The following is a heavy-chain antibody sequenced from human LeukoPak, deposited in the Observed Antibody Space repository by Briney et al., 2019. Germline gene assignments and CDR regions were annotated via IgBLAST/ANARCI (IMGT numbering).Heavy chain of an antibody. CDR2: IYYSGST. V-gene: IGHV4-31*11. J-gene: IGHJ5*02. CDR3: ARGVLLWFGESNWFDP. CDR1: GGSISSGGYY. D-gene: IGHD3-10*01. Sequence: PSGTLSLTCAVSGGSISSGGYYWSWIRQHPGKGLEWIGYIYYSGSTYYNPSLKSRVTISVDTSKNQFSLKLSSVTAADTAVYYCARGVLLWFGESNWFDPWGQGTLVTVSS.